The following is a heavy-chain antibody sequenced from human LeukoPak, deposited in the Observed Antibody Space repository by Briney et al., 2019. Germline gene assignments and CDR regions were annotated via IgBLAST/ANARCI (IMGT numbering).Heavy chain of an antibody. CDR1: GFTFDDYA. V-gene: IGHV3-9*01. Sequence: GRSLRLSCAASGFTFDDYAMHWVRHAPGKGLEWVSGISWNSGSIGYADSVKGRFTISRDNAKNSLYLQMNSLRAEDTALYYCAKDRGAGSSWYATMPTDWGQGALVTVSS. CDR3: AKDRGAGSSWYATMPTD. CDR2: ISWNSGSI. D-gene: IGHD6-13*01. J-gene: IGHJ4*02.